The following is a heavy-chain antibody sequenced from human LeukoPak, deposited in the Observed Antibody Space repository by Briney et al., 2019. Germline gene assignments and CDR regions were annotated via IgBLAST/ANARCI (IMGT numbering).Heavy chain of an antibody. CDR3: AKDPGGIAVAGTRD. CDR2: ISGSGGST. J-gene: IGHJ4*02. CDR1: RFTFNSFV. V-gene: IGHV3-23*01. Sequence: GGSLRLSCAASRFTFNSFVMSWVRQAPGKGLEWVSAISGSGGSTYYADSVKGRFTISRDNSKNTLYLQMNSLRAEDTAVYYCAKDPGGIAVAGTRDWGQGTLVTVSS. D-gene: IGHD6-19*01.